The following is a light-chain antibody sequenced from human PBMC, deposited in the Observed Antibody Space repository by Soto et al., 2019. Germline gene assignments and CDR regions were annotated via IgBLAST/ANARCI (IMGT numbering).Light chain of an antibody. Sequence: DIQMTQSPSSVSASVGDSVTITGRSRQTLRSYVNWYQQKPGKAHQLLIYATSGLQTGVPSSFSASGSGTDFSLFISDLQPEDFATYYCQQGYSCRWTSGRGTKVEF. CDR3: QQGYSCRWT. CDR2: ATS. V-gene: IGKV1-39*01. J-gene: IGKJ1*01. CDR1: QTLRSY.